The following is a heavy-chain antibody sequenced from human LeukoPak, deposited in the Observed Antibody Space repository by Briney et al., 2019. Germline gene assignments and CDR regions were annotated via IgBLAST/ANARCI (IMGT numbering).Heavy chain of an antibody. V-gene: IGHV5-51*01. CDR2: IYPGDSDT. J-gene: IGHJ6*02. CDR1: GYRFTSYW. D-gene: IGHD3-10*01. CDR3: ARWMDYYGSGSYHPIPYGMDV. Sequence: GESLKISCKGSGYRFTSYWIGWVRQMPGKGLEWMGIIYPGDSDTRYSPSFQGQVTISADKSISTAYLQWSSLKASDTAMYYCARWMDYYGSGSYHPIPYGMDVWGQGTTVTVSS.